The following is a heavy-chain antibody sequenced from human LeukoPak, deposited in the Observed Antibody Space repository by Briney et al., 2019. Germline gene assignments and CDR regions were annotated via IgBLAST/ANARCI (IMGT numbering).Heavy chain of an antibody. V-gene: IGHV3-64D*06. Sequence: GGSLRLSCAASGFTFSSYAMHWVRQAPGKGLEYVSAISSNGGSTYYADSVKGRFTISRDNSKNTLYLQMSSLRAEDTAVYYCVKDKRGSWYLSAAVFDYWGQGTLVTVSS. CDR1: GFTFSSYA. J-gene: IGHJ4*02. CDR3: VKDKRGSWYLSAAVFDY. D-gene: IGHD6-13*01. CDR2: ISSNGGST.